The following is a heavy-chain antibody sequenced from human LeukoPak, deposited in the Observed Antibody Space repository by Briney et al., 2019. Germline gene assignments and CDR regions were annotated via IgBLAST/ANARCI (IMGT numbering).Heavy chain of an antibody. CDR3: AKAHVAAADYYYYYMDV. V-gene: IGHV3-23*01. J-gene: IGHJ6*03. Sequence: GGSLRLSCAASGFTFSSYTMSWVRRAPGKGLEWVSAISGSGGSTYYADSVKGRFTISGDNSKNTLYLQMNSLRAEDTAVYYCAKAHVAAADYYYYYMDVWGKGTTVTVSS. CDR1: GFTFSSYT. CDR2: ISGSGGST. D-gene: IGHD6-13*01.